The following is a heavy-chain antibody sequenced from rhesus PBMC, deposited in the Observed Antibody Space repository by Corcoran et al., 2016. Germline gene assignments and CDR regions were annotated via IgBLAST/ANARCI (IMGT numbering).Heavy chain of an antibody. V-gene: IGHV4-73*01. CDR2: NYGNSAST. J-gene: IGHJ4*01. Sequence: QVQLQQWGEGLVKPSETLSLTCAVYGGSISGSYYWSWIRQPPGKGLEWIGYNYGNSASTNYNTSLKNRVTISKDPSKNQFSLKLSSVTSADPAVYYCAREAEIQWVQLFYFDYWGQGVLVTVSS. D-gene: IGHD5-24*01. CDR3: AREAEIQWVQLFYFDY. CDR1: GGSISGSYY.